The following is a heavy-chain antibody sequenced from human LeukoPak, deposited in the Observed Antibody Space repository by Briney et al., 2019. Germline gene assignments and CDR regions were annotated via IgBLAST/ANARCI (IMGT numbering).Heavy chain of an antibody. V-gene: IGHV3-23*01. D-gene: IGHD3-10*01. CDR3: AKDTASYYYNSGSYYPSFGFDP. J-gene: IGHJ5*02. Sequence: PGGSLRLSCAASGFTFSSYASSWVRQAPGKGLEWVSAISGSGGYTYHAVSVKGRFTISRDSSKNTLYLQMNSLRAEDTAVYYCAKDTASYYYNSGSYYPSFGFDPWGQGTLVTVCS. CDR1: GFTFSSYA. CDR2: ISGSGGYT.